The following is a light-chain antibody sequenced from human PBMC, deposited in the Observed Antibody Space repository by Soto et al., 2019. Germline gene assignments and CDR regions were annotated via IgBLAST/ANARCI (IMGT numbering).Light chain of an antibody. CDR1: SSDVGGYNY. Sequence: QYALTQPASVSGSPGQSITISCTGTSSDVGGYNYVSWYQQHPGKAPKLMIYDVSNRPSGVSNRFSGSKSGNTASLTISGLQAEDEADYYCSSYTSSSTRHVVFGGGTKVTVL. J-gene: IGLJ2*01. CDR2: DVS. V-gene: IGLV2-14*01. CDR3: SSYTSSSTRHVV.